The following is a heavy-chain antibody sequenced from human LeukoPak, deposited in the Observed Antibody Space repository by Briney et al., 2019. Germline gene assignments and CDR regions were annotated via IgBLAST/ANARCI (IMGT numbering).Heavy chain of an antibody. J-gene: IGHJ4*02. D-gene: IGHD3-10*01. CDR3: ERVFTVRGVVVWHFDY. CDR1: GFTFSSFA. V-gene: IGHV3-23*01. CDR2: VTGSGGST. Sequence: PGGSLRLSCAASGFTFSSFAMIWVRQAPGKGLEWVSAVTGSGGSTFYGDSARGRFTISRDNSQNTLSLQMNSLRAEDSAVYYCERVFTVRGVVVWHFDYWGQETLVAVSS.